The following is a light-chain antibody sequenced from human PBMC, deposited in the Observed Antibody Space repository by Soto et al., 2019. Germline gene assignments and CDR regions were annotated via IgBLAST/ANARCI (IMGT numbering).Light chain of an antibody. CDR1: SSDVGGYNH. V-gene: IGLV2-14*01. CDR3: SSFTSTSTNYV. J-gene: IGLJ1*01. Sequence: QSVLTQPASVSGSPGQSITISCTGTSSDVGGYNHVSWYQQHPGKAPKLMICDVSNRPSGVSNRFSGSKSGNTASLTIFGLQPEDEADYYCSSFTSTSTNYVFGTGTKVTV. CDR2: DVS.